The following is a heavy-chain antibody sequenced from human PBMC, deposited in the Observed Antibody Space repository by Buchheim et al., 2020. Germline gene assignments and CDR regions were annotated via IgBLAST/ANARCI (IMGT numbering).Heavy chain of an antibody. CDR2: IYYSGST. Sequence: QLQLQESGPGLVKPSETLSLTCTVSGGSISSSSYYWGWIRQPPGKGLEWIGSIYYSGSTYYNPSLKSRVTISVDTSKNQFSLKLSSVTAADTAVYYCAGEAAAADYYYYYGMDVWGKGTT. CDR3: AGEAAAADYYYYYGMDV. CDR1: GGSISSSSYY. J-gene: IGHJ6*04. V-gene: IGHV4-39*01. D-gene: IGHD3-10*01.